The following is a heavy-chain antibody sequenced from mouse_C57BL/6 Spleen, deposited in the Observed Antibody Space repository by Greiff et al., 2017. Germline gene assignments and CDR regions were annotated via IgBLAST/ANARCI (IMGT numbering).Heavy chain of an antibody. J-gene: IGHJ4*01. CDR2: IWSGGST. V-gene: IGHV2-2*01. D-gene: IGHD1-1*01. CDR1: GFSLTSYG. CDR3: ARKVLNYYGSSWYAMDD. Sequence: VKLVESGPGLVQPSQSLSITCTVSGFSLTSYGVHWVRQSPGKGLEWLGVIWSGGSTDYNAAFISKLSISKDNSKSQVFFKMNSLQADDTAIYYCARKVLNYYGSSWYAMDDWGQGTSVTVSS.